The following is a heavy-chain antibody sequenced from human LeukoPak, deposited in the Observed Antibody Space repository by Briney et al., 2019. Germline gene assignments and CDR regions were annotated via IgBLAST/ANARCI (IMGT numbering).Heavy chain of an antibody. CDR2: IYYSGST. D-gene: IGHD3-10*01. CDR1: GDSISNYY. Sequence: SETLSLTCAVSGDSISNYYWSWIRQPPGKGLEWIGYIYYSGSTNYNPSLKSRVTISVDTSKNQFSLKLSSVTAADTAVYYCARNLRDGSGMHYYYYMDVWGKGTTVTISS. V-gene: IGHV4-59*01. J-gene: IGHJ6*03. CDR3: ARNLRDGSGMHYYYYMDV.